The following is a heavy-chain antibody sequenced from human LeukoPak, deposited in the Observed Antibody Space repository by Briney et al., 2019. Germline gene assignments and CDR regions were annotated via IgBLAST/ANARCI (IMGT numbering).Heavy chain of an antibody. Sequence: ASVKVSCKASGYTFTGYYMHWVRQAPGQGLEWMGWINPNSGGTNYAQKFQGRVTMTRDTSISTAFMELSRLRSDDTAVYYCARVKTMIVVVHLFDYWGQGTLVTVSS. CDR1: GYTFTGYY. CDR2: INPNSGGT. D-gene: IGHD3-22*01. V-gene: IGHV1-2*02. J-gene: IGHJ4*02. CDR3: ARVKTMIVVVHLFDY.